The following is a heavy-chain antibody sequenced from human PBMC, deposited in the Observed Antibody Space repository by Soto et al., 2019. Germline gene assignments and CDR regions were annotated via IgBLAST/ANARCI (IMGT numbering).Heavy chain of an antibody. J-gene: IGHJ6*02. Sequence: PSETLSLTCTVSGGSISSYYWSWIRQPPGKGLEWIGYIYYSGSTNYNPSLKSRVTISVDTSKNQFSLKLSSVTAADTAVYYCAREGDSSGYYYYYGMYVWGQGTTVTVSS. V-gene: IGHV4-59*01. CDR2: IYYSGST. D-gene: IGHD3-22*01. CDR1: GGSISSYY. CDR3: AREGDSSGYYYYYGMYV.